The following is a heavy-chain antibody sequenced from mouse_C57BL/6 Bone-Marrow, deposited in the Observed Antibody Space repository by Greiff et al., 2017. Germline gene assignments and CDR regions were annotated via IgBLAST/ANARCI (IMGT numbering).Heavy chain of an antibody. V-gene: IGHV1-4*01. D-gene: IGHD1-1*01. Sequence: VQLQQSGAELARPGASVKMSCKASGYTFTSYTMHWVKQRPGQGLEWIGYINSSSGYTKYNQKFKDKATLTADKSSSTAYMQLSSLTSEDSAVYYCARYYCYGSSPYYFDYWGQGTTLTVSS. J-gene: IGHJ2*01. CDR1: GYTFTSYT. CDR2: INSSSGYT. CDR3: ARYYCYGSSPYYFDY.